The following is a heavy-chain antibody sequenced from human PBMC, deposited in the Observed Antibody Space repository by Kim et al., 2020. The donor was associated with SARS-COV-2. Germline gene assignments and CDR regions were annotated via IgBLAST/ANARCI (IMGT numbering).Heavy chain of an antibody. J-gene: IGHJ4*02. CDR2: IYYSGST. CDR3: SRQGRGYGGTFDF. CDR1: SGSINNYY. D-gene: IGHD5-12*01. Sequence: SETLSLTCTVSSGSINNYYWSWIRQPPGKGLEWIGNIYYSGSTNYNPSLKSRVTISVDTSKNQFSLKMNSVTAADTAVYYCSRQGRGYGGTFDFLGQGTL. V-gene: IGHV4-59*08.